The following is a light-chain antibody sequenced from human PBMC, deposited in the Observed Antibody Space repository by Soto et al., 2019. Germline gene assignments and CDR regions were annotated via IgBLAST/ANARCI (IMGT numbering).Light chain of an antibody. CDR1: QSVSSN. CDR3: QQYNNWPPYT. Sequence: EIVMTQSPATLSVSPGERATLSCRASQSVSSNLAWYQQKPGQAPRLVIYGASTRATGFPARFSGSGSGTEFTLTISSLQPEDVAVYYCQQYNNWPPYTFGQGKKLEIK. J-gene: IGKJ2*01. V-gene: IGKV3-15*01. CDR2: GAS.